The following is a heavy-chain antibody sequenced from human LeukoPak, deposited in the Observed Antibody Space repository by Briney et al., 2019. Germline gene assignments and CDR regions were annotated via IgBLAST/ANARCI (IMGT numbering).Heavy chain of an antibody. Sequence: ASVKVSCKASGYTFTSYYMHWVRQAPGQGLEWMGIINPSGGSTSYAQKFQGRVTMTRDTSKSTVYMELRSLRSEDTAVYYCALGRALADYYFDYWGQGTLVTVSS. J-gene: IGHJ4*02. CDR1: GYTFTSYY. CDR3: ALGRALADYYFDY. CDR2: INPSGGST. V-gene: IGHV1-46*01. D-gene: IGHD1-26*01.